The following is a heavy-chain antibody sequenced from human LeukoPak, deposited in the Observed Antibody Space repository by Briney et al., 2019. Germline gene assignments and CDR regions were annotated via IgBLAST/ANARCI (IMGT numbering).Heavy chain of an antibody. CDR2: IYYSGST. J-gene: IGHJ4*02. Sequence: SETLSLTCTVSGGSISSSSYYWGWIRQPPGKGLEWIGSIYYSGSTYYNPSLKSRVTISVDTSKNQFSLKLSSVTAADTAVYYCASTRYYYDSSGYYDYWGQGTLVTVSS. CDR3: ASTRYYYDSSGYYDY. CDR1: GGSISSSSYY. V-gene: IGHV4-39*01. D-gene: IGHD3-22*01.